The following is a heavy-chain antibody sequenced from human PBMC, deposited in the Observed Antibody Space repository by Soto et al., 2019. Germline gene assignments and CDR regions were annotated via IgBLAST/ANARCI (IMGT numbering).Heavy chain of an antibody. CDR1: GYTFTSYG. D-gene: IGHD2-2*01. CDR3: ARIIGGYCSSTSCYGLYYMDV. V-gene: IGHV1-18*01. CDR2: ISAYNGNT. Sequence: GASVKVSCKASGYTFTSYGISWVRQAPGQGLEWMGWISAYNGNTNYAQKPQGRVTMTTDTSTSTAYMELRSLRSDDTAVYYCARIIGGYCSSTSCYGLYYMDVWGKGTTVTVSS. J-gene: IGHJ6*03.